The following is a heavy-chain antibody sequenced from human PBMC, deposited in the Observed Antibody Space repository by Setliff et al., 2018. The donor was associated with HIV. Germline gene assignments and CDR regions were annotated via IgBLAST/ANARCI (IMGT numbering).Heavy chain of an antibody. D-gene: IGHD6-13*01. J-gene: IGHJ4*02. CDR3: ARRPSSWHIIRVDY. Sequence: ASVKVSCKASADTFTNCLINWVRQAPGQGLEWMGWINTDSGTPTYAQGFTGRFVFSLDTSVSTAYLQISSLKAEDTAVYYCARRPSSWHIIRVDYWGQGTLVTVSS. CDR1: ADTFTNCL. CDR2: INTDSGTP. V-gene: IGHV7-4-1*02.